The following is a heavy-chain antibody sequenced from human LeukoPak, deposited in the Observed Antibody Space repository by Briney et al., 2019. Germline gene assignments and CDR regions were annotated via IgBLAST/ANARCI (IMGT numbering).Heavy chain of an antibody. V-gene: IGHV4-34*01. J-gene: IGHJ4*02. CDR1: GGSFSGYY. CDR2: INHSGST. D-gene: IGHD2-8*02. CDR3: ARGLQAYIVLVVYADYYFDY. Sequence: SETLSLTCAVYGGSFSGYYWSWIRQPPGKGLEWIGEINHSGSTNYNPSLKSRVTISVDTSKNQFSLKLSSVTAADTAVYYCARGLQAYIVLVVYADYYFDYWGQGTLVTASS.